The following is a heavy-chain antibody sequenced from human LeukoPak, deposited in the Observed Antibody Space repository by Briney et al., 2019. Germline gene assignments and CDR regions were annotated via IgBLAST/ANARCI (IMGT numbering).Heavy chain of an antibody. V-gene: IGHV3-30-3*01. J-gene: IGHJ1*01. CDR1: GFTFSSYA. Sequence: GGSLRLSCAASGFTFSSYAMHWVRQAPGKGLEWVAVISYDGSNKYYADSVKGRFTISRDNSKNTLYLQMNSLRAEDTAVYYCAKDMGGPAYCGGDCYSRFFQHWGQGTLVTVSS. CDR2: ISYDGSNK. CDR3: AKDMGGPAYCGGDCYSRFFQH. D-gene: IGHD2-21*02.